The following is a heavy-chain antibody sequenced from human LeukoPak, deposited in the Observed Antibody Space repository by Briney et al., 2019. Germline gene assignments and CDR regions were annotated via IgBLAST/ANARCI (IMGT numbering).Heavy chain of an antibody. V-gene: IGHV3-74*01. CDR1: GFTFSHSY. CDR3: ARDLNYNLDF. J-gene: IGHJ4*02. D-gene: IGHD5-24*01. Sequence: GGSLKLSCAASGFTFSHSYMHWVRQAPGKGLVWVSRIDNDGGTGYADSVKGRFTITRDNAKNTVFLQMSSLRAEDTALYYCARDLNYNLDFWGQGTLVTVSS. CDR2: IDNDGGT.